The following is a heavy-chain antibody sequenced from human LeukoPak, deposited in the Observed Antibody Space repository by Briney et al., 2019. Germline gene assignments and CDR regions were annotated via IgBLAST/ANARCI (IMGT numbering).Heavy chain of an antibody. V-gene: IGHV3-23*01. CDR2: ISGSGGTT. CDR1: GFTFSSYA. Sequence: PGGSLRLSCAASGFTFSSYAMSWVRQAPGKGLDWVSVISGSGGTTYYADSVKGRFTISRDNSKNTLYLQMNSLRAEDTAVYYCAKDGGRGVVTAMAFDYWGQGTLVTVSS. CDR3: AKDGGRGVVTAMAFDY. D-gene: IGHD2-21*02. J-gene: IGHJ4*02.